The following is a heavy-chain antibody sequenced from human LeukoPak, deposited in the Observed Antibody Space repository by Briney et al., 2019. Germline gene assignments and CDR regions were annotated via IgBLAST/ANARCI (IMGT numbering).Heavy chain of an antibody. V-gene: IGHV3-30*18. J-gene: IGHJ4*02. CDR2: ISYDGSNK. Sequence: GGSLRLSCAASGFTFSSYGMHWVRQAPDKGLEWVAVISYDGSNKYYADSVKGRFTISRDNSKNTLYLQMNSLRAEDTAVYYCAKPADYGYFDYWGQGTLVTVSS. D-gene: IGHD4-17*01. CDR3: AKPADYGYFDY. CDR1: GFTFSSYG.